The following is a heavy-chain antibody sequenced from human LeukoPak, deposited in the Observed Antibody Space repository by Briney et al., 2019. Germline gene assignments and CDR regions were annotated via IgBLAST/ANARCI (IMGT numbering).Heavy chain of an antibody. Sequence: GGSLRLSCEASGFKFSSYRMTWVRQAPVRGLEWVASIGQDGRDKQYVNSVKGRFTISRDNSKSTLYLQMNSLRAEDTAVYYCARPQGGRQLWLHFDYWGQGTVVTVSS. D-gene: IGHD5-18*01. CDR1: GFKFSSYR. V-gene: IGHV3-7*02. J-gene: IGHJ4*02. CDR3: ARPQGGRQLWLHFDY. CDR2: IGQDGRDK.